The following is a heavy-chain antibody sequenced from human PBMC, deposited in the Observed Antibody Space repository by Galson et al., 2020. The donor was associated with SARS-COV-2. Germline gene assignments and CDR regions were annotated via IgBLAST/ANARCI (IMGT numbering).Heavy chain of an antibody. J-gene: IGHJ6*02. CDR1: GFSLSTSGMR. D-gene: IGHD2-15*01. V-gene: IGHV2-70*04. CDR2: IDWDDDK. CDR3: ARSLGYCSGGTCYSGMDV. Sequence: TLSLTCTFSGFSLSTSGMRVSWIRQPPGKALEWLARIDWDDDKSYSTSLKTRPTTPKDTPKNQVVLTMTNMDPVDTATYYRARSLGYCSGGTCYSGMDVWGQGTTVTVSS.